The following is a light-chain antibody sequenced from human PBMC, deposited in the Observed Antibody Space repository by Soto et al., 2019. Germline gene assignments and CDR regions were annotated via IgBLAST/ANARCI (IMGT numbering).Light chain of an antibody. Sequence: QSVLTQPRSVSGSPGQSFTISCTCTSSDVGGYNYVSWYQQHPGKAPKLMIYDVTKRPSGVPDRFSGSRSGNTASLTISGLQADDEADYYCCSYAGTYVVFGGGTQLTVL. CDR3: CSYAGTYVV. J-gene: IGLJ2*01. CDR2: DVT. CDR1: SSDVGGYNY. V-gene: IGLV2-11*01.